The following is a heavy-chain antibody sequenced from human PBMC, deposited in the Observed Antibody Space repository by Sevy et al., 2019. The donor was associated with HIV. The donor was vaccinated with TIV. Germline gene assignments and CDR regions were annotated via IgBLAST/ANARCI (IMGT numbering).Heavy chain of an antibody. CDR3: AKDRVSGTYYTGDFDY. D-gene: IGHD3-10*01. CDR1: GFTFSSYA. J-gene: IGHJ4*02. V-gene: IGHV3-33*06. Sequence: GGSLRLSCAASGFTFSSYAIHWVRQAPGKGLEWVAVIWYDGTNEYYADSVKGRFTISRDNSKNTQYLQMNSLRAEDTAVYYCAKDRVSGTYYTGDFDYWGQGTLVTVSS. CDR2: IWYDGTNE.